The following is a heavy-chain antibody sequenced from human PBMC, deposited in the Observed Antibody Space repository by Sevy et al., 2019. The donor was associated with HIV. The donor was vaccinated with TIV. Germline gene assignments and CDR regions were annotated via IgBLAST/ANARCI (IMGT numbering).Heavy chain of an antibody. D-gene: IGHD3-22*01. CDR2: ISSSSTI. V-gene: IGHV3-48*01. CDR1: GFTFSSYS. CDR3: ARTGPPGYYYDSSGSDY. Sequence: GGSLRLSCAASGFTFSSYSMNWVRQAPGKGLEWVSYISSSSTIYYADSVKGRFTISRDNAKNSLYLQLYSLRAEDTAVYYCARTGPPGYYYDSSGSDYWGQGTLVTVSS. J-gene: IGHJ4*02.